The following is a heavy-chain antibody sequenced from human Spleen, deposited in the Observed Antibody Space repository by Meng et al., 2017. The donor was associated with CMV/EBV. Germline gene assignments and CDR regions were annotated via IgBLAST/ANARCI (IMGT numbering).Heavy chain of an antibody. CDR2: INPNSGVT. J-gene: IGHJ6*02. V-gene: IGHV1-2*02. CDR1: GYTFTGYY. CDR3: ARDREAIVVVPASMAYYAMDV. Sequence: ASVKVSCKASGYTFTGYYMHWVRQAPGQGLEWMGWINPNSGVTNSAQKFHGRVTMTRDTSITTAYRELSRLRSDDTAVYYCARDREAIVVVPASMAYYAMDVWGQGTTVTVSS. D-gene: IGHD2-2*01.